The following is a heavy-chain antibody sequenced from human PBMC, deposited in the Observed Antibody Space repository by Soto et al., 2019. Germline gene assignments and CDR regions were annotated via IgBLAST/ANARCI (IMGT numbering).Heavy chain of an antibody. CDR3: ARDVDGYTLDY. D-gene: IGHD5-12*01. CDR2: IYYSGST. V-gene: IGHV4-59*01. J-gene: IGHJ4*02. Sequence: SETLSLTCTVSGGSISSYYWSWIRQPPGKGLEWIGYIYYSGSTNYNPSLKSRVTISVDTSKNQFSLKLSSVTAADTAVYYCARDVDGYTLDYWGQGTLVTVSS. CDR1: GGSISSYY.